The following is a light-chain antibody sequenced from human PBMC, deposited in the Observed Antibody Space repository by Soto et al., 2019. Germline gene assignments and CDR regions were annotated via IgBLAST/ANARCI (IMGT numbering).Light chain of an antibody. Sequence: QSALSQPASVSASPGQSITISCTGTSSDVGAYNHVSWYQHLPGKAPKLMIYEVNNRPSGVSNRFSGSKSANTASLTISGRQAEDEADYYCSSFTTNTTWVFGGGTKLTVL. V-gene: IGLV2-14*01. CDR2: EVN. CDR1: SSDVGAYNH. J-gene: IGLJ3*02. CDR3: SSFTTNTTWV.